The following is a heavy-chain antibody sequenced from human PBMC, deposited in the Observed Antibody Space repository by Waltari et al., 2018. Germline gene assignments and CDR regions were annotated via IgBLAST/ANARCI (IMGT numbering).Heavy chain of an antibody. CDR3: ARVPHYYGSGSPDY. V-gene: IGHV4-39*07. D-gene: IGHD3-10*01. CDR1: GGSISSSSYY. Sequence: QLQLQESGPGLVKPSETLSLTCTVSGGSISSSSYYWGWICQPPGKGLEWIGSIYYMGSTYYNPSLKSRVTISVDTSKNQFSLKLSSVTAADTAVYYCARVPHYYGSGSPDYWGQGTLVTVSS. CDR2: IYYMGST. J-gene: IGHJ4*02.